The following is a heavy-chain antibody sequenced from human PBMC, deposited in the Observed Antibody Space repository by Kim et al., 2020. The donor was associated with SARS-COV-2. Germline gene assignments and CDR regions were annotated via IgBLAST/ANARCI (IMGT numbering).Heavy chain of an antibody. CDR2: IYQSGGS. CDR3: ARGLFGDSSVSDGFDI. CDR1: GGSISAGGYY. D-gene: IGHD4-17*01. J-gene: IGHJ3*02. V-gene: IGHV4-31*03. Sequence: SETLSLTCTVSGGSISAGGYYWSWLRQHPGKGLEWMGNIYQSGGSYYSPSLKSRLSISVDMSQNLFSLKLFSVTAADTAVYYCARGLFGDSSVSDGFDIWGQGSMVIVSS.